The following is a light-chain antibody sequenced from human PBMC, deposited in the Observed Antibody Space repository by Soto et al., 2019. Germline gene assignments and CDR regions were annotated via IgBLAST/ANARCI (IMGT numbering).Light chain of an antibody. Sequence: GDRVTITCRAIQDIAPYLAWFQQKPGKVPKLLIYATSTLQSGVPSRFSGSGSGTDFTLTITSLQPEDVATYYCQKYNSAPLTFGGGTKVEIK. V-gene: IGKV1-27*01. CDR3: QKYNSAPLT. CDR1: QDIAPY. CDR2: ATS. J-gene: IGKJ4*01.